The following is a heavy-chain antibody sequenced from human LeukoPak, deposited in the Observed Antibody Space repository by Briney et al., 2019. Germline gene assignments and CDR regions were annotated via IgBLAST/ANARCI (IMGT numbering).Heavy chain of an antibody. CDR1: GGSISSGGYS. J-gene: IGHJ4*02. V-gene: IGHV4-30-2*01. CDR3: ARAPGGWGYSSSWLYFDY. D-gene: IGHD6-13*01. Sequence: PSETLSLTCAVSGGSISSGGYSWSWIRQPPGEGLEWIGYIYHSGSTYYNPSLKSRVTISVDRSKNQFSLKLSSVTAADTAVYYCARAPGGWGYSSSWLYFDYWGQGTLVTVSS. CDR2: IYHSGST.